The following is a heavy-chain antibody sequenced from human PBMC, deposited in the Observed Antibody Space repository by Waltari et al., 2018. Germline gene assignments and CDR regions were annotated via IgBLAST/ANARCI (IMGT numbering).Heavy chain of an antibody. V-gene: IGHV1-69*02. J-gene: IGHJ4*02. D-gene: IGHD6-13*01. CDR1: GGTFSSYT. CDR3: ASRRQQLDYYFDY. Sequence: QVQLVQSGAEVKKPGSSVKVSCKASGGTFSSYTISWVRQAPGQGLEWMGRIIPSLGIANSAQKFQGRVTITADKSTSTAYMELSSLRSEDTAMYYCASRRQQLDYYFDYWGQGTLVTVSS. CDR2: IIPSLGIA.